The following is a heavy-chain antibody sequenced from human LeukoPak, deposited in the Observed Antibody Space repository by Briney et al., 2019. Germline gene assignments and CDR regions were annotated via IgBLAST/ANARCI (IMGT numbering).Heavy chain of an antibody. J-gene: IGHJ4*02. CDR1: GGSISSHY. D-gene: IGHD3-9*01. CDR2: IYYSGST. Sequence: KPSETLSLTCTVSGGSISSHYWSWIRQPPGKGLEWIGYIYYSGSTNYNPSLKSRVIISVDTSKNQFSLKLSSVTAADTAVYYCARSKDILTGYCFDYWGQGTLVTVSS. CDR3: ARSKDILTGYCFDY. V-gene: IGHV4-59*11.